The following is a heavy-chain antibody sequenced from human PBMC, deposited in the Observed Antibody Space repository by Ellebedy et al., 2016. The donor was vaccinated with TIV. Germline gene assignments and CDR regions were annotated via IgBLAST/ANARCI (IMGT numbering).Heavy chain of an antibody. CDR3: AREVEYGGNSDWFDP. J-gene: IGHJ5*02. Sequence: SETLSLXXTVSGGSISSSTYYWGWIRQPPGKGLEWIGIISYSGSTYYNPSLKSRVTISVDTSKNQFSLKLSSVTAADTAVYYCAREVEYGGNSDWFDPWGQGTLVTVSS. CDR1: GGSISSSTYY. V-gene: IGHV4-39*07. D-gene: IGHD4-23*01. CDR2: ISYSGST.